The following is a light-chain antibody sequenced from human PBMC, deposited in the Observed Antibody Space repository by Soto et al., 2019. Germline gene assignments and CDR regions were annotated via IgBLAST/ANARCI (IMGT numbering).Light chain of an antibody. Sequence: DIELTQSPGTLSLSLGERATLSCRASQSVSRGYLAWYQQKPGQAPRLLIYGASSRATGIPDRFSGSGSGTDFTLTISRLEPEDFAVYYCQQYGSSPLTFGQGTKVEIK. CDR2: GAS. J-gene: IGKJ1*01. CDR1: QSVSRGY. V-gene: IGKV3-20*01. CDR3: QQYGSSPLT.